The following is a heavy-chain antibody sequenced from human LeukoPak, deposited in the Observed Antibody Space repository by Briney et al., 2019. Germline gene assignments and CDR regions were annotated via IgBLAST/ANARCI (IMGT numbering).Heavy chain of an antibody. V-gene: IGHV3-23*01. D-gene: IGHD4-23*01. Sequence: GGTLRLSCAASGFTFSSYVMSWVRQAPGMGLEWVSGTSGSGDSTYYADSVKGRFSISRDNSKNTLYLQMNSLRAEDTAAYYCAKNNDYGGSYWYFDLWGRGTLVTVSS. CDR1: GFTFSSYV. CDR2: TSGSGDST. J-gene: IGHJ2*01. CDR3: AKNNDYGGSYWYFDL.